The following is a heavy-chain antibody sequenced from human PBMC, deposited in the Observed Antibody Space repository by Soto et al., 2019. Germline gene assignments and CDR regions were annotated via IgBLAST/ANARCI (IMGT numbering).Heavy chain of an antibody. V-gene: IGHV3-11*01. D-gene: IGHD2-2*01. J-gene: IGHJ4*02. CDR1: GFTFSDYY. Sequence: GGSLRLSCAASGFTFSDYYMSWIRQAPGKGLEWVSYISSSGSTIYYADSVKGRFTISRDNAKNSLYLQMNSLRAEDTAVYYCARDEALCSSTSCYPNWGQGTLVTVSS. CDR2: ISSSGSTI. CDR3: ARDEALCSSTSCYPN.